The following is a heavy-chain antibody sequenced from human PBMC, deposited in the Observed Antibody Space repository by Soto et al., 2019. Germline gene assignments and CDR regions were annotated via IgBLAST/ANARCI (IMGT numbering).Heavy chain of an antibody. CDR3: ASGGVVPAATAYYYYGMEV. D-gene: IGHD2-2*01. J-gene: IGHJ6*02. CDR1: GFTFSSYE. V-gene: IGHV3-48*03. Sequence: GGSLRLSCAASGFTFSSYEMNWVRQAPGKGLEWVSYISSSGSTIYYADSVKGRFTISRDNAKNSLYLQMNSLRAEDTAVYYCASGGVVPAATAYYYYGMEVWGQGTTVTV. CDR2: ISSSGSTI.